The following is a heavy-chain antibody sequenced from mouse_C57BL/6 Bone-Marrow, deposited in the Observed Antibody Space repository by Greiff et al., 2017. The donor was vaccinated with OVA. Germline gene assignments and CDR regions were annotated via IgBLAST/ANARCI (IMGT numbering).Heavy chain of an antibody. J-gene: IGHJ4*01. V-gene: IGHV1-15*01. CDR3: TRDGLGYYYAMDD. D-gene: IGHD4-1*01. CDR1: GYTFTDYE. Sequence: VQLQQSGAELVRPGASVTLSCKASGYTFTDYEMPWVKQTPVHGLEWIGAIDPETGGTAYNQKFKGQAIMTADKSNSTAYMELSSLTSEDSAIYYCTRDGLGYYYAMDDWGQGTSVTVSS. CDR2: IDPETGGT.